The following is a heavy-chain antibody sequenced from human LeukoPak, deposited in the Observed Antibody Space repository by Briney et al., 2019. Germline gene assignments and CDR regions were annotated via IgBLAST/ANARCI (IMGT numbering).Heavy chain of an antibody. V-gene: IGHV7-4-1*02. CDR1: GYTFTSYA. D-gene: IGHD3-22*01. J-gene: IGHJ4*02. CDR3: ARVPEFYDSSGYLDY. CDR2: INTNTGNP. Sequence: ASVKVSCKASGYTFTSYAMNWVRQAPGQGLEWMGWINTNTGNPTYAQGFTGRFVFSLDTSVSTAYLQISSLKAEDTAVYYCARVPEFYDSSGYLDYWGQGTLVTVSS.